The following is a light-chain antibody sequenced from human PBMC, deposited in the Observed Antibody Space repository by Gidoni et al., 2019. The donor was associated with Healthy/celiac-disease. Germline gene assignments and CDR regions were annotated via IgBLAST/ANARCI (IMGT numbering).Light chain of an antibody. CDR2: DVS. CDR1: SSDVGGYNY. CDR3: SSYTSSSTRV. Sequence: PALTQPAPVSGPPGQPITISCTGTSSDVGGYNYVSWYQQHPGKAPKLMIYDVSNRPSGVSNRFSGSKSGNTASLTISGLQAEDEADYYCSSYTSSSTRVFGTGTKVTVL. V-gene: IGLV2-14*01. J-gene: IGLJ1*01.